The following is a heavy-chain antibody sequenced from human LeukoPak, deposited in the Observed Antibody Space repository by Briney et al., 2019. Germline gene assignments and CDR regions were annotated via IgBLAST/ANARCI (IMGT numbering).Heavy chain of an antibody. Sequence: GGSLRLSCAASGFTFSSYGMHWVRQAPGKGLEWVAVISYDGSNKYYADSVKGRFTISRDNSKNTLYLQMNSLRAEDTAVYYCAKDCEDNYGSGSYYIDYWGQGTLVTVSS. CDR1: GFTFSSYG. CDR3: AKDCEDNYGSGSYYIDY. V-gene: IGHV3-30*18. D-gene: IGHD3-10*01. CDR2: ISYDGSNK. J-gene: IGHJ4*02.